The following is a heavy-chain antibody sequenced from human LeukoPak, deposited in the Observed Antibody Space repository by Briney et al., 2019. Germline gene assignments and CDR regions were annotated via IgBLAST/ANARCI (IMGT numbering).Heavy chain of an antibody. Sequence: PSETLSLTCAVYGGSFSGYYWSWIRQPPGKGLEWIGEIYHSGSTNYNPSLKSRVTISVDTSKNQFSLKLSSVTAADTAVYYCARGQPGYYGSGSYYRWFDLWGQGTLVTVSS. V-gene: IGHV4-34*01. J-gene: IGHJ5*02. CDR2: IYHSGST. CDR1: GGSFSGYY. D-gene: IGHD3-10*01. CDR3: ARGQPGYYGSGSYYRWFDL.